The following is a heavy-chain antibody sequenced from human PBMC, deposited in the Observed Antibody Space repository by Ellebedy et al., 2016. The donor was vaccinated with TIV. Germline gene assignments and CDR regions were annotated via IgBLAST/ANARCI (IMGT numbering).Heavy chain of an antibody. D-gene: IGHD3-10*01. CDR3: ARGVSLLLWFGRSRPKYNWFDP. J-gene: IGHJ5*02. V-gene: IGHV3-48*02. Sequence: GESLKISCAASGFTFSSYSMNWVRQAPGKGLEWVSYISSSSSTIYYADSVKGRFTISRDNAKNSLYLQMNSLRDEDTAVYYCARGVSLLLWFGRSRPKYNWFDPWGQGTLVTVSS. CDR1: GFTFSSYS. CDR2: ISSSSSTI.